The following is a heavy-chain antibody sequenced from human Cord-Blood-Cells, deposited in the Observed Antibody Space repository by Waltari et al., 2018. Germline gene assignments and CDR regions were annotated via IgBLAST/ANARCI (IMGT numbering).Heavy chain of an antibody. V-gene: IGHV3-74*01. D-gene: IGHD2-2*01. CDR3: ASGMPDYYYYMDV. Sequence: EVQLVESGGGLVQPGGSLRLSCAASGFTFSSYWKHWVRQAPGKGLGGVSRIYSDERSNSYAESVKGRFTISRDNAKNTRYLQMNSLRAEDTAVCYCASGMPDYYYYMDVWGKGTTVTVSS. CDR1: GFTFSSYW. CDR2: IYSDERSN. J-gene: IGHJ6*03.